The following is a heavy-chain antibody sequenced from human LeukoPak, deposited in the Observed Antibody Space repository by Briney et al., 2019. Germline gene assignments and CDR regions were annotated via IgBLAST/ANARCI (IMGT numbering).Heavy chain of an antibody. CDR2: ISSSGSTI. Sequence: GGSLRLSCAASGFTFSSYEMNWVRQAPGKGLEWVSYISSSGSTIYYADSVKGRFTISRDNAKNSLYLQMNSLRAEDTAVYYCARVPRWYYYMDVWGKGTTVTVSS. CDR3: ARVPRWYYYMDV. V-gene: IGHV3-48*03. D-gene: IGHD4-23*01. CDR1: GFTFSSYE. J-gene: IGHJ6*03.